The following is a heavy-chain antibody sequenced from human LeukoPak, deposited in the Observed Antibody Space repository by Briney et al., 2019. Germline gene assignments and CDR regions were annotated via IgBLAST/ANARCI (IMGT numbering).Heavy chain of an antibody. CDR1: GFTFSSYA. J-gene: IGHJ3*02. D-gene: IGHD2-15*01. CDR2: ISGSGGST. Sequence: GSLRLSSAASGFTFSSYAMSWVRQAPGKGLEWASAISGSGGSTYYADSVKGRFTISRDNSKNTLYLQMNSLRAEDTAVYYCAKDSLYCSGGSCRDDAFDIWGQGTMVTVSS. CDR3: AKDSLYCSGGSCRDDAFDI. V-gene: IGHV3-23*01.